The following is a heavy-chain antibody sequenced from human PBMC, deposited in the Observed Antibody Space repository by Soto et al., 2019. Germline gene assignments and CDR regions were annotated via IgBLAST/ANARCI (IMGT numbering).Heavy chain of an antibody. CDR1: GYTFTSYY. V-gene: IGHV1-46*01. CDR2: INPSGGST. CDR3: ARSLKSDILTSRKFDY. D-gene: IGHD3-9*01. J-gene: IGHJ4*02. Sequence: QVQLVQSGAEVKKPGASVKVSCKASGYTFTSYYMHWVRQAPGQGLEWMGIINPSGGSTSYAQKFQGRVTMTRDTSTSTVYMELSSLRSEDTAVYYCARSLKSDILTSRKFDYWGQGTLVTVSS.